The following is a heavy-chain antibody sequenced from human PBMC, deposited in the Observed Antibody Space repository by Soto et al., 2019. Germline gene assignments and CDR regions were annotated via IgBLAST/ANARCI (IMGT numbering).Heavy chain of an antibody. Sequence: QVQLQQSGPGLVKPSQTLSLTCAISGDSVSSNSATWHWIRQSPSRVLEWLGRTYYRSKWYSDYPLTVKSRIMLKPDTSKNQFSLHLNSVTPDDTGVYYCARGGSLATYDYWGQGTLVTVSS. CDR1: GDSVSSNSAT. J-gene: IGHJ4*02. CDR2: TYYRSKWYS. CDR3: ARGGSLATYDY. D-gene: IGHD6-13*01. V-gene: IGHV6-1*01.